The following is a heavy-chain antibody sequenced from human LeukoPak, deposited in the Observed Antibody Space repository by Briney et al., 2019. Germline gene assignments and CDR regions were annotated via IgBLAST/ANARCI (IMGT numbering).Heavy chain of an antibody. J-gene: IGHJ4*02. V-gene: IGHV3-21*01. CDR3: ARLPGDY. CDR2: ISGSSSYI. CDR1: GFTLSSYS. Sequence: GGSLRLSCTASGFTLSSYSMNWVRQAPGKGLEWVSSISGSSSYIYYADSLKGRFTISRDNSKNSLYLQMNSLRAEDTAVYYCARLPGDYWGQGTLVTVSS.